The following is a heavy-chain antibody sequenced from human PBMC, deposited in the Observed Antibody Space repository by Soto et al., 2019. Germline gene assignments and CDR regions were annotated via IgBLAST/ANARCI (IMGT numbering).Heavy chain of an antibody. J-gene: IGHJ6*02. V-gene: IGHV1-2*04. CDR3: AREPDFWSGYYMSYYYYGMDL. D-gene: IGHD3-3*01. CDR2: INPNSGGT. Sequence: ASVKVSCKASGYTFTGYYMHWVRQAPGQGLEWMGWINPNSGGTNYAQKIQGWVTMTRDTSISTAYMELSRLRSDDTAVYYCAREPDFWSGYYMSYYYYGMDLWGQGTTVTVSS. CDR1: GYTFTGYY.